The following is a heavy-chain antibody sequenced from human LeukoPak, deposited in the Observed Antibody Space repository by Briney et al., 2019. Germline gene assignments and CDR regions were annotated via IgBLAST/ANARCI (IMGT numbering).Heavy chain of an antibody. CDR1: GFPFDDYA. Sequence: QPGGSLLLSCAASGFPFDDYAMHWVRQAPGKGLEWVSLISWDGGSTYYADSVKGRFTISRDNSQNSLYLQMNSLRAEDTAFYYCAAFGSSRLNYYYYMDVWGKGTTVTVSS. D-gene: IGHD6-6*01. V-gene: IGHV3-43D*03. CDR3: AAFGSSRLNYYYYMDV. J-gene: IGHJ6*03. CDR2: ISWDGGST.